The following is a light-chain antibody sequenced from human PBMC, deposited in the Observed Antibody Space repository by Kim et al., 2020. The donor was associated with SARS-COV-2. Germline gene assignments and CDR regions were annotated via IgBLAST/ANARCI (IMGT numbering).Light chain of an antibody. CDR1: QNINKF. J-gene: IGKJ2*01. CDR3: QQTYTFPFT. V-gene: IGKV1-39*01. Sequence: STSVVNSVTITCQASQNINKFLNLYQQEAGKAPKLLIYGASSLQSGVPSRFTGRGSGTDFTLTISSLQCEDFASYYCQQTYTFPFTFGQGTKLEI. CDR2: GAS.